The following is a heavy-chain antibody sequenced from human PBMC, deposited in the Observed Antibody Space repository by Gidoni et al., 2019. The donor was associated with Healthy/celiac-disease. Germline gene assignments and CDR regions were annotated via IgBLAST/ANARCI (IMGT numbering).Heavy chain of an antibody. CDR1: GFSLSNARMG. D-gene: IGHD6-13*01. CDR2: IFSNDEK. V-gene: IGHV2-26*01. J-gene: IGHJ4*02. CDR3: ARSLPGYSSSWYTADY. Sequence: QVTLKESGPVLVQPTETLTLTCTVSGFSLSNARMGVSWIRQPPGKALEWLAHIFSNDEKSYSTSLKSRLTISKDTSKSQVVLTMTNMDPVDTATYYCARSLPGYSSSWYTADYWGQGTLVTVSS.